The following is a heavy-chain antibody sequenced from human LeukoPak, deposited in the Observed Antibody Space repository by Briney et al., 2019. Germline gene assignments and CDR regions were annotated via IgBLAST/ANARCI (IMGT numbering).Heavy chain of an antibody. CDR1: GFTFSSYW. CDR2: INSDGSST. Sequence: PGGSLRLSCAASGFTFSSYWMHWVRQAPGKGLVWVSRINSDGSSTSYADSVKGRFTISRDNAKNTLYLQMNRLRAEDTAVYYWARDILTGLGYMDVWGKGTTVTISS. V-gene: IGHV3-74*01. D-gene: IGHD3-9*01. J-gene: IGHJ6*03. CDR3: ARDILTGLGYMDV.